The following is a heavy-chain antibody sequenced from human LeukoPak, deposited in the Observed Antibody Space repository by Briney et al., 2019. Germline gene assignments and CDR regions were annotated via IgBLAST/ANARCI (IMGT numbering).Heavy chain of an antibody. D-gene: IGHD5-12*01. V-gene: IGHV3-73*01. CDR1: GFTFNNAW. CDR3: TRPPGLRAYMDV. J-gene: IGHJ6*03. Sequence: PGGSLRLSCAASGFTFNNAWMNWVRQAPGKGLEWVGRIRSKANSYATAYAASVKGRFTISRDDSKNTAYLQMNSLKTEDTAVYYCTRPPGLRAYMDVWGKGTTVTVSS. CDR2: IRSKANSYAT.